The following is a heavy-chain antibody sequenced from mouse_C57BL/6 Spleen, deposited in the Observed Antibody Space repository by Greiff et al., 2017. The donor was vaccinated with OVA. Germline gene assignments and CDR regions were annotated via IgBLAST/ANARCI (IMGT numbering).Heavy chain of an antibody. CDR2: INPNYGTT. CDR1: GYSFTDYY. V-gene: IGHV1-39*01. J-gene: IGHJ1*03. CDR3: AKGGYGSSSYWYFDV. Sequence: VQLQQSGPELVKPGASVKISCKASGYSFTDYYMNWVKQSPGKSLEWIGVINPNYGTTSYNQKFKGKATLTVDKSSSTAYMKLNSLTSEYSAVYYCAKGGYGSSSYWYFDVWGTGTTVTVSS. D-gene: IGHD1-1*01.